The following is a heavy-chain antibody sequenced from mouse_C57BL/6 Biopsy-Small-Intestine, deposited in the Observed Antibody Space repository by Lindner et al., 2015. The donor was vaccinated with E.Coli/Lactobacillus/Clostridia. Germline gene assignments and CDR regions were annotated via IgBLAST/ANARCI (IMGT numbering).Heavy chain of an antibody. CDR2: VYPGHGST. J-gene: IGHJ3*01. CDR3: ADYDYDGGFAY. V-gene: IGHV1-55*01. Sequence: VQLQESGAELVKPGASVKMSCRASGYNFNSYWLTWVKQRPGQGLEWIGDVYPGHGSTNYNEKFRSKATLTVDTSSNTAYMQLSSLTSEDSAVYYCADYDYDGGFAYWGQGTLVTVSA. CDR1: GYNFNSYW. D-gene: IGHD2-4*01.